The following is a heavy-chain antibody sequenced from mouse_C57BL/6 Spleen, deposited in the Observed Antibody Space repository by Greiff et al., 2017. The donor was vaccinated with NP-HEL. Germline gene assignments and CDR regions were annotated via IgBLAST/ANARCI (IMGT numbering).Heavy chain of an antibody. J-gene: IGHJ3*01. CDR2: ISGGGGNT. CDR3: ARHSSYDYDWFAY. V-gene: IGHV5-9*01. Sequence: EVQVVESGGGLVKPGGSLKLSCAASGFTFSSYTMSWVRQTPEKRLEWVATISGGGGNTYYPDSVKGRFTISRDNAKNTLYLQMSSLRSEDTALYYCARHSSYDYDWFAYWGQGTLVTVSA. D-gene: IGHD2-4*01. CDR1: GFTFSSYT.